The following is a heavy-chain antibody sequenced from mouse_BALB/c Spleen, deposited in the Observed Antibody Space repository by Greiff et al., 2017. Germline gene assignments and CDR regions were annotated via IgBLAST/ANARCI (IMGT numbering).Heavy chain of an antibody. CDR1: GYTFTDYY. CDR2: IYPGSGNT. CDR3: AREGGYDGFAY. V-gene: IGHV1-77*01. J-gene: IGHJ3*01. Sequence: QVQLQQSGAELARPGASVKLSCKASGYTFTDYYINWVKQRTGQGLEWIGEIYPGSGNTYYNEKFKGKATLTADKSSSTAYIQLSSLTSEDSAVYFCAREGGYDGFAYWGQGTLVTVSA. D-gene: IGHD2-2*01.